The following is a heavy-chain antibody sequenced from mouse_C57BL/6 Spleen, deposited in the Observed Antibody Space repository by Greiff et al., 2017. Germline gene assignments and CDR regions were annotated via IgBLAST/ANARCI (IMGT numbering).Heavy chain of an antibody. CDR3: ARLDYDAEAWFAY. V-gene: IGHV5-9*01. CDR2: ISGGGGNT. CDR1: GFTFSSYT. D-gene: IGHD2-4*01. J-gene: IGHJ3*01. Sequence: EVKLVESGGGLVKPGGSLKLSCAASGFTFSSYTMSWVRQTPEKRLEWVATISGGGGNTYYPDSVKGRFTISRDNAKNTLYLQMSSLRSEDTALYYCARLDYDAEAWFAYWGQGTLVTVSA.